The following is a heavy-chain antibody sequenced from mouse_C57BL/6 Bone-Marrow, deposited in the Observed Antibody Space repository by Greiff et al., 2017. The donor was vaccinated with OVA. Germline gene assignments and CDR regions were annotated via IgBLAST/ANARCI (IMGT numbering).Heavy chain of an antibody. Sequence: QVQLQQSGAELVKPGASVKLSCKASGYTFTSYWMHWVKQRPGQGLEWIGMIHPNSGSTNYNEKFKSKATLTVNKSSSTAYMQLSSLTSEDSAVYYCARLYYYASFAYWGQGTLVTVSA. CDR2: IHPNSGST. CDR3: ARLYYYASFAY. J-gene: IGHJ3*01. D-gene: IGHD1-1*01. V-gene: IGHV1-64*01. CDR1: GYTFTSYW.